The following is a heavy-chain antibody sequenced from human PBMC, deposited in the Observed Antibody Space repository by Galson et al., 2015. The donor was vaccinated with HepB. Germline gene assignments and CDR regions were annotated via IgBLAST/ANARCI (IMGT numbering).Heavy chain of an antibody. V-gene: IGHV1-69*13. CDR1: GGTFSSYA. CDR2: IIPIFGTA. J-gene: IGHJ4*02. Sequence: SVKVSCKASGGTFSSYAISWVRQAPGQGLEWMGGIIPIFGTANDAQKFQGRVTITADESTSTAYMELSSLRSEDTAVYYCAADRGTPSSSWHFDYWGQGTLVTVSS. CDR3: AADRGTPSSSWHFDY. D-gene: IGHD6-13*01.